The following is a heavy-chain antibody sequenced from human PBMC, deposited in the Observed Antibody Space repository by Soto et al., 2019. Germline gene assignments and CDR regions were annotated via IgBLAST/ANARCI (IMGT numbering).Heavy chain of an antibody. V-gene: IGHV3-30*13. D-gene: IGHD5-18*01. CDR3: VSDRGYGHASVPYS. CDR1: GFAFSSYG. Sequence: QAQLVESGGGVVQPGRSLRLSCAASGFAFSSYGMHWVRQAPGTGLEWVAVISYDGSLQHYADSVKGRFTISRDNSKNWVLLQMSSLRAEDTAVYYCVSDRGYGHASVPYSWGQGTLVSVSS. J-gene: IGHJ4*02. CDR2: ISYDGSLQ.